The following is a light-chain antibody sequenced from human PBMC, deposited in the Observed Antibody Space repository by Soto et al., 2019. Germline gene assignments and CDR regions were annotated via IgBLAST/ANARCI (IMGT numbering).Light chain of an antibody. CDR3: QQYNNWPLT. J-gene: IGKJ4*01. CDR2: GAS. Sequence: LMTQSPATLSVSLGDRATLSCRASQSVSSNLAWYQQKPGQAPRLLIYGASTRATGIPARFSGSGSGTEFTLTISSLQSEDFEVYSCQQYNNWPLTFGGGTKVDIK. V-gene: IGKV3-15*01. CDR1: QSVSSN.